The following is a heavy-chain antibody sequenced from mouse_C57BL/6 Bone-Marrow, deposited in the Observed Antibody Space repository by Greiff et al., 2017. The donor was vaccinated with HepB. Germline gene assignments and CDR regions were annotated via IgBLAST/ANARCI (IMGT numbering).Heavy chain of an antibody. Sequence: QVQLQQPGTELVKPGASVKLSCKASGYTFTSYRMHWVKQRPGQGLEWIGNINPSNGGTNYNEKFKSKATLTVDKSSSTDYMQLSSLTSEDSAVYYCARYYGSNSWFAYWGQGTLVTVSA. D-gene: IGHD1-1*01. CDR3: ARYYGSNSWFAY. CDR1: GYTFTSYR. J-gene: IGHJ3*01. V-gene: IGHV1-53*01. CDR2: INPSNGGT.